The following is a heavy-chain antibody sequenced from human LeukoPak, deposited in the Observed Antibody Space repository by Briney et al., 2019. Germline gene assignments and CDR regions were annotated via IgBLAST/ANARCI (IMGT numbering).Heavy chain of an antibody. CDR2: IYHSGST. J-gene: IGHJ5*02. V-gene: IGHV4-39*07. Sequence: SETLSLTCIVSGGSISTSRYHWGWIRQPPGKGLEWIGYIYHSGSTYYNPSLKSRVTISVDRSKNQFSLKLSSVTAADTAVYYCARDYPIYDSSGYYDPKGWSDPWGQGTLVTVSS. D-gene: IGHD3-22*01. CDR1: GGSISTSRYH. CDR3: ARDYPIYDSSGYYDPKGWSDP.